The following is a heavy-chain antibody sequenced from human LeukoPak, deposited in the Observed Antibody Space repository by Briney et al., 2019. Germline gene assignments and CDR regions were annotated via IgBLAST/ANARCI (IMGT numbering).Heavy chain of an antibody. D-gene: IGHD4-11*01. V-gene: IGHV1-24*01. CDR3: ATAVDYSNSGWFDP. CDR2: FDPEDGET. CDR1: GYTLTELC. J-gene: IGHJ5*02. Sequence: ASVKVSCKVSGYTLTELCMHWVRQAPGKGLEWMEGFDPEDGETIYAQKFQGRVTMTEDTSTDTAYMELSSLRSEDTAVYYCATAVDYSNSGWFDPWGQGTLVTVSS.